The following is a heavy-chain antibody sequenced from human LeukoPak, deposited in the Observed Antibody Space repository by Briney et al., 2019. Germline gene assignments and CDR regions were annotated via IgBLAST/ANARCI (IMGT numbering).Heavy chain of an antibody. J-gene: IGHJ3*02. V-gene: IGHV3-66*01. CDR2: IYSGGST. CDR3: ARGEDYYDTLRAFDI. D-gene: IGHD3-22*01. CDR1: EFTFSSYR. Sequence: GGSLRLSCAASEFTFSSYRMTWVRQAPGKGLEWVSVIYSGGSTYYADSVKGRFTISRDNSKNTLYLQMNSLRAEDTAVYYCARGEDYYDTLRAFDIWGQGTMVTVSS.